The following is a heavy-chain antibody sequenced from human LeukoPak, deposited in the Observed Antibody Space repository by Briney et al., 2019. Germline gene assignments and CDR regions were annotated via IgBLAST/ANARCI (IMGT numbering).Heavy chain of an antibody. CDR3: ARGIFGVVTRGPDY. V-gene: IGHV4-59*01. J-gene: IGHJ4*02. D-gene: IGHD3-3*02. CDR1: GGSISSYH. CDR2: IYYSGST. Sequence: SETLSLTCTVSGGSISSYHWSWIRQPPGKGLEWIGYIYYSGSTNYNPSLKSRVTISVDTSKNQFSLKLSCVTAADTAVYYCARGIFGVVTRGPDYWGQGTLVTVSS.